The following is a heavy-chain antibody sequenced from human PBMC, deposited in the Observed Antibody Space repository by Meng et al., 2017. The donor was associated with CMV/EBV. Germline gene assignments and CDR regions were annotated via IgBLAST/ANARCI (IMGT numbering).Heavy chain of an antibody. CDR2: ISAYNGNT. D-gene: IGHD6-6*01. CDR1: GYTFTSYG. V-gene: IGHV1-18*04. CDR3: ARDYGERASSSSSKYYYGMDV. J-gene: IGHJ6*02. Sequence: ASVKVSCKASGYTFTSYGISWVRQAPGQGLEWMGWISAYNGNTNYAQKLQGRVTMTTDTSTSTVYMELRSLRSDDTAVYYCARDYGERASSSSSKYYYGMDVWGQGTTVTVSS.